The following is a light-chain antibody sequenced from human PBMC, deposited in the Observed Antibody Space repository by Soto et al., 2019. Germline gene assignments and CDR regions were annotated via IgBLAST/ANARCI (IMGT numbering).Light chain of an antibody. Sequence: EIVMTPSPATLSVSPGERATLSCRASQSVSSNLAWYQQKPGQAPRLLIYGASTRATGIPARFSGSGSGTEFTLTISSLQSEDFAVYYCQQYNNWPRWTFGQGTKVDNK. CDR2: GAS. CDR1: QSVSSN. CDR3: QQYNNWPRWT. V-gene: IGKV3-15*01. J-gene: IGKJ1*01.